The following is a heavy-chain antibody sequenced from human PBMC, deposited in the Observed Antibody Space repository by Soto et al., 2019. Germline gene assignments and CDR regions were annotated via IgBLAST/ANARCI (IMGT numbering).Heavy chain of an antibody. CDR1: GFTFSSYG. J-gene: IGHJ6*02. V-gene: IGHV3-30*18. Sequence: QVQLVESGGGVVQPGRSLRLSCAASGFTFSSYGMHWVRQAPGKGLEWVAVISYDGSNKYYADSVKGRFTISRDNSKNTLYLQMNSLRAEDTAVYYCAKGGIAARPTLYYYGMDVWGQGTTVTVSS. CDR3: AKGGIAARPTLYYYGMDV. D-gene: IGHD6-6*01. CDR2: ISYDGSNK.